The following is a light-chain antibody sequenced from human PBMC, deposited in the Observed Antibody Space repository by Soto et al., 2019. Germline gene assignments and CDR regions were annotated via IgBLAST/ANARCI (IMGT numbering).Light chain of an antibody. CDR3: QQYSTYST. CDR2: DAS. J-gene: IGKJ1*01. V-gene: IGKV1-5*01. CDR1: QSISSS. Sequence: DIQMTQSPSTLSASVGDRVTITCRASQSISSSLAWYQQKPGKAPKLLIYDASNLESGVPSIFSGSGSGTEFTLTISSLPPDNFATYYCQQYSTYSTVGQGTRVELK.